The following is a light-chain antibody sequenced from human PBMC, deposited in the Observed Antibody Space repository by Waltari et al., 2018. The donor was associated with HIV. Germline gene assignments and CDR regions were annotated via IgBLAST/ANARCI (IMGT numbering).Light chain of an antibody. CDR2: VGTGGIVG. V-gene: IGLV9-49*01. Sequence: QPVLTQPPSASASLGASVTLTCTLSSGYSVYEVEWYQQRPGKGPRFVMRVGTGGIVGSKGDGLPHRFSVWGEGLNRFVTIKSVQEEDESDFHCGADHGSGSNFVLVFGGGTKLTVL. CDR3: GADHGSGSNFVLV. CDR1: SGYSVYE. J-gene: IGLJ2*01.